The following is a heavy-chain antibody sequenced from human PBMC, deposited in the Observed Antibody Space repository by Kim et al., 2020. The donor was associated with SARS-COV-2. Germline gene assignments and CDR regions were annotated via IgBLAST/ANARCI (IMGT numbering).Heavy chain of an antibody. CDR3: ARVQILLAGGYDILTGYYTYYYGMDV. CDR2: IIPIFGTA. Sequence: SVKVSCKASGGTFSSYAISWVRQAPGQGLEWMGGIIPIFGTANYAQKFQGRVTITADESTSTAYMELSSLRSEDTAVYYCARVQILLAGGYDILTGYYTYYYGMDVWGQGTTVTVSS. D-gene: IGHD3-9*01. J-gene: IGHJ6*02. V-gene: IGHV1-69*13. CDR1: GGTFSSYA.